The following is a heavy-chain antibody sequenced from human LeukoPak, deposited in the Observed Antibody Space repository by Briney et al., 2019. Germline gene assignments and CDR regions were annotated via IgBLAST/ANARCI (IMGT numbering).Heavy chain of an antibody. J-gene: IGHJ5*02. CDR2: ITHSRST. CDR1: GGSFSGYY. CDR3: ARGEDIVVVPAAPRGYNWFDP. Sequence: SETLSLTCAVYGGSFSGYYWSWIRQPPGKGLEWIGEITHSRSTNYNPSLKSRVTISVDTSKNQFSLKLSSVTAADTAVYYCARGEDIVVVPAAPRGYNWFDPWGQGTLVTVSS. V-gene: IGHV4-34*01. D-gene: IGHD2-2*01.